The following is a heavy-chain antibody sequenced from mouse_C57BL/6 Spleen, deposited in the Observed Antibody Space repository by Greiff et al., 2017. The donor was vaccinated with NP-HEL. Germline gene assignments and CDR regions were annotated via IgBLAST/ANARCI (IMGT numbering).Heavy chain of an antibody. V-gene: IGHV5-17*01. CDR3: ANDGDYAMDY. CDR2: ISSGSSTI. CDR1: GFTFSDYG. D-gene: IGHD2-3*01. J-gene: IGHJ4*01. Sequence: EVHLVESGGGLVKPGGSLKLSCAASGFTFSDYGMHWVRQAPEKGLEWVAYISSGSSTIYYADTVKGRFTISRDNAKNTLFLQMTSLRSEDTAMYYCANDGDYAMDYWGQGTSVTVSS.